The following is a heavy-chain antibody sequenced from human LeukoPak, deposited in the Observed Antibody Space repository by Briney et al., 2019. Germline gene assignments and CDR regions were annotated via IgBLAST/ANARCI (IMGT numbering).Heavy chain of an antibody. CDR3: ARWTAAGTPYYYYMDV. CDR1: GYTFTGYY. J-gene: IGHJ6*03. D-gene: IGHD6-13*01. Sequence: ASVKVSCKASGYTFTGYYMHWVRQAPGQGLEWMGWINPNSGGTNYAQKFQGRVTMTRDTSISTAYMELSRLRSDDTAVYYCARWTAAGTPYYYYMDVWGKGTTVTVSS. CDR2: INPNSGGT. V-gene: IGHV1-2*02.